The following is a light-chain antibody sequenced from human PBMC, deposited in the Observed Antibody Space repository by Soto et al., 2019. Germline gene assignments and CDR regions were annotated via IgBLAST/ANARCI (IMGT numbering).Light chain of an antibody. CDR2: GTS. V-gene: IGKV3-20*01. J-gene: IGKJ2*01. CDR1: QTLRRTY. Sequence: EIVLMQSPGTLSLSPGERATLSCRASQTLRRTYMAWYQQKPGQAPRVLIYGTSKRATGIPDRFSGSGSGTDFSLTISRLEPEDFAVYYCHQYDNAPQTYGQGTK. CDR3: HQYDNAPQT.